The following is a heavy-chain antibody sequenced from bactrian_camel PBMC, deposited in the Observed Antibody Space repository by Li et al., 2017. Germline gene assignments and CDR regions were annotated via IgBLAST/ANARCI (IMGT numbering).Heavy chain of an antibody. CDR1: RDTYRRNC. J-gene: IGHJ4*01. V-gene: IGHV3S35*01. Sequence: VQLVESGGGSVQAGGSLRLSCVATRDTYRRNCMGWFRQTPGKEREEVSSIYTTDMRTRYADSVRGRFTISQDNAKMTVYLQMNALQPEDTAMYYCAAAVPPGSGYCEEADWHYWGRGTQVTVS. D-gene: IGHD2*01. CDR3: AAAVPPGSGYCEEADWHY. CDR2: IYTTDMRT.